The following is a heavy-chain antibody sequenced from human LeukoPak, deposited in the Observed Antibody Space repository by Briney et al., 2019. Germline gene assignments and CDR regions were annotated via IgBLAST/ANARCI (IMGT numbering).Heavy chain of an antibody. CDR2: INHSGST. CDR1: GGSFSGYY. V-gene: IGHV4-34*01. CDR3: ARAYYYDSSGCYGSVRHYYGMDV. D-gene: IGHD3-22*01. J-gene: IGHJ6*02. Sequence: SETLSLTCAVYGGSFSGYYWSWIRQPPGKGLEWIGEINHSGSTNYNPSLKSRVTISVDTSKNQFSLKLSSVTAADTAVYYCARAYYYDSSGCYGSVRHYYGMDVWGQGTTVTVSS.